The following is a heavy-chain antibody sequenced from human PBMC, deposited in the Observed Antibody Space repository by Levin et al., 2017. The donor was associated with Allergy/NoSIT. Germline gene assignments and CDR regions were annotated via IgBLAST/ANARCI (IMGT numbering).Heavy chain of an antibody. CDR1: GFSIDDKT. J-gene: IGHJ6*02. D-gene: IGHD6-19*01. CDR3: AKDRRGMSISGWFIYGMDV. V-gene: IGHV3-43*01. CDR2: ISWDGANT. Sequence: GGSLRLSCAASGFSIDDKTMHWVRQAPGKGLEWVSLISWDGANTYYADSVKGRFTISRDNSKKSLYLQMNSLKTEDTALYYCAKDRRGMSISGWFIYGMDVWGQGTTVTVSS.